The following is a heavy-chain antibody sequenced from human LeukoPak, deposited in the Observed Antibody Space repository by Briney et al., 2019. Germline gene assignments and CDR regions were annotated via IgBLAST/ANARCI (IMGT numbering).Heavy chain of an antibody. J-gene: IGHJ4*02. Sequence: ASVKVSCKVSGYTLTELSMHWVRQAPGKGLEWMGGFDPEDGETIYAQKFQGRVTMTEDTSTDTAYMELSSLRSEDTAVYYCATGPYYYDSSGYHYWGQGTLVTVSS. D-gene: IGHD3-22*01. CDR3: ATGPYYYDSSGYHY. V-gene: IGHV1-24*01. CDR1: GYTLTELS. CDR2: FDPEDGET.